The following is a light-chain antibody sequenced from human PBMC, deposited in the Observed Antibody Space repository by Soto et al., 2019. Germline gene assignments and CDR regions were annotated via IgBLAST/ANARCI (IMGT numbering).Light chain of an antibody. CDR2: AAS. Sequence: DIPVTQSPSSVSASVGDRVSITCRASQDISTYLAWYQQKPGQAPKLLIYAASTLQSGVPSRFSGGGSGTDFTLTISSLQPEDFATYYCQQANSFPYTFGQGTKLEIK. J-gene: IGKJ2*01. V-gene: IGKV1-12*01. CDR3: QQANSFPYT. CDR1: QDISTY.